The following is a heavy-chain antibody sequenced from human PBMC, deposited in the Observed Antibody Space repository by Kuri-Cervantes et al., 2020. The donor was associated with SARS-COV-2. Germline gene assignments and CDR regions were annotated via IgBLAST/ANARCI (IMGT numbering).Heavy chain of an antibody. Sequence: SETLSLTCTVSGGSISSSSYYWGWIRQPPGKGLEWIGSIYYSGSTYYNPSLKSRVTISVDTSKNQLSLKLSSVTAADAAVYYCALSSTSRNYYYDGMDVWGQGTTVTVSS. D-gene: IGHD2-2*01. J-gene: IGHJ6*02. CDR2: IYYSGST. CDR1: GGSISSSSYY. V-gene: IGHV4-39*01. CDR3: ALSSTSRNYYYDGMDV.